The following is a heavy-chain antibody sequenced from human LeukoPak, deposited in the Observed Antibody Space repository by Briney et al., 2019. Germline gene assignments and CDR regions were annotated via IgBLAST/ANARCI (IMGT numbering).Heavy chain of an antibody. CDR3: ARGGDDAFDI. Sequence: SSETLSLTCAVYGVSFSGYYWSWIRQPPGKGLEWIGEINHSGSTNYNPSLKSRVTISVDTSKNQFSLKLSSVTAADTAVYYCARGGDDAFDIWGQGTMVTVSS. D-gene: IGHD3-10*01. CDR2: INHSGST. V-gene: IGHV4-34*01. CDR1: GVSFSGYY. J-gene: IGHJ3*02.